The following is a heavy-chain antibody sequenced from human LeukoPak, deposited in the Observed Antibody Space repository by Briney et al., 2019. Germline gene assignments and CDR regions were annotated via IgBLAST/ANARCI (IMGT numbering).Heavy chain of an antibody. CDR1: GFTVSSNY. J-gene: IGHJ4*02. CDR2: IYSGGST. CDR3: ATLYYDSSGYYPNYFDY. Sequence: GSLRLSCAASGFTVSSNYMSWVRQAPGKGLEWVSVIYSGGSTYYADSVKGRFTISRDNSKNTLYLQMNSLRAEDTAVYYCATLYYDSSGYYPNYFDYWGQGTLVTVSS. D-gene: IGHD3-22*01. V-gene: IGHV3-66*02.